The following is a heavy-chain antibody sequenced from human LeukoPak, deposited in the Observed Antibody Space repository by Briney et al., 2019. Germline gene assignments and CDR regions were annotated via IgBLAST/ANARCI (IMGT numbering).Heavy chain of an antibody. CDR3: ARRGVQGYMDV. J-gene: IGHJ6*03. V-gene: IGHV3-53*01. CDR1: GFAVSDHF. CDR2: INGVGVT. Sequence: GGSLRLSCAASGFAVSDHFMHWVRHAPGEGLEWVSTINGVGVTFYADSVKGRFTISRDTFKNTFDLRMNSLRADDTAVYSCARRGVQGYMDVWGKGTTVIVSS. D-gene: IGHD1-26*01.